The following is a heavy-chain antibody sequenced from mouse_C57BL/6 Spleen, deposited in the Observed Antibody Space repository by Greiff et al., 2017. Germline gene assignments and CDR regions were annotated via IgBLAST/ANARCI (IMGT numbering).Heavy chain of an antibody. V-gene: IGHV1-80*01. J-gene: IGHJ4*01. CDR2: IYPGDGDT. D-gene: IGHD1-1*01. CDR1: GYAFSSYW. Sequence: VQLQQSGAELVKPGASVKISCKASGYAFSSYWMNWVKQRPGKGLEWIGQIYPGDGDTNYNGKFKGKATLTADKSSSTAYMQLSSLTSEDSAVDFCAWSIATVVATGAMDYWGQGTSVTVSS. CDR3: AWSIATVVATGAMDY.